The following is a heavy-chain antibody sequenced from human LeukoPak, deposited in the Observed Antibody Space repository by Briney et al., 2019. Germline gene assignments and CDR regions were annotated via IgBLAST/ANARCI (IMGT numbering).Heavy chain of an antibody. D-gene: IGHD6-6*01. CDR2: ISSSSTYI. J-gene: IGHJ1*01. V-gene: IGHV3-21*01. CDR3: ARDLTSSSTAYLHH. Sequence: GGSLRLSRAASGFTFSTYSMNWVRQAPGKGLEWVSSISSSSTYIYYADSVKGRFTISRDNAKNSLYLQMNSLRVEDTAVYYCARDLTSSSTAYLHHWGQGTLVTVSS. CDR1: GFTFSTYS.